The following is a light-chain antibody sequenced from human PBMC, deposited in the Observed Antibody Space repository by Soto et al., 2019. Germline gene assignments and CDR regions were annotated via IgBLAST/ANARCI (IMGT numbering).Light chain of an antibody. CDR3: QQYETFSGT. Sequence: IQLTQSPSSLSASVGDRVTITCRASQSISSWLAWYQQKPGKAPKLLIYAASSLQSGVPSRFSGSGSGTKFTLTIASLQPDDFATYYCQQYETFSGTFGPGTKVDI. CDR1: QSISSW. J-gene: IGKJ3*01. CDR2: AAS. V-gene: IGKV1-5*01.